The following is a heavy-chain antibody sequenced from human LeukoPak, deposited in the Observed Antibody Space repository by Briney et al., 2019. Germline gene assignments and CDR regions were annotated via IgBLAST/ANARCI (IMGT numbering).Heavy chain of an antibody. CDR3: ARDIVGYSSGWYDY. V-gene: IGHV1-2*02. Sequence: GASVKVSCKASGYTFTGYYMHWVRQAPGQGLEWMGGINPNSGGTNYAQKFQGRVTMTRDTSISTAYMELSRLRSDDTAVYYCARDIVGYSSGWYDYWGQGTLVTVSS. CDR1: GYTFTGYY. J-gene: IGHJ4*02. CDR2: INPNSGGT. D-gene: IGHD6-19*01.